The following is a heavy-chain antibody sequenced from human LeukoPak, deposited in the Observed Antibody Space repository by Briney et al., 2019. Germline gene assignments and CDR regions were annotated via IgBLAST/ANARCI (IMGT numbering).Heavy chain of an antibody. D-gene: IGHD6-6*01. CDR3: ARGPRIAARRIDY. J-gene: IGHJ4*02. CDR2: IYTGGST. Sequence: SETLSLTCTVSGGSISSGSYYWSWIRQPAGKGLEWIGRIYTGGSTNYNPSLKSRVTISVDTSKNQFSLKLSSVTAADTAVYYCARGPRIAARRIDYWGQGTLVTVSS. CDR1: GGSISSGSYY. V-gene: IGHV4-61*02.